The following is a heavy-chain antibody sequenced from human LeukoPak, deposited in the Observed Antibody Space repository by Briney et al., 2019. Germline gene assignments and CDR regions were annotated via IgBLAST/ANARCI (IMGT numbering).Heavy chain of an antibody. D-gene: IGHD3-10*01. J-gene: IGHJ6*03. Sequence: GGSLRLSCAASGFTFSSYGMHWVRQAPGKGLEWVTFIRSDGSNKYYADSVKGRFTISRDNAKNSLYLQMNSLRAEDTAVYYCARGRGSGSYGSGYYYYMDVWGKGTTVTVSS. CDR2: IRSDGSNK. CDR3: ARGRGSGSYGSGYYYYMDV. CDR1: GFTFSSYG. V-gene: IGHV3-30*02.